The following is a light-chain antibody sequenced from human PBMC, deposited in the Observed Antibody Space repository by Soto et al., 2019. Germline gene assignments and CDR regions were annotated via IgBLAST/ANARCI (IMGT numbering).Light chain of an antibody. J-gene: IGKJ4*01. CDR3: YQYATSPLT. CDR2: DAS. V-gene: IGKV3D-20*01. CDR1: QGVGNNY. Sequence: EIVLTQSPATLSLSPGERATLSCGASQGVGNNYLGWYQLKPVLSPRLLMVDASRRSTGIPDRFSGSGSGTDFTLIITRLQPEDFAVYYCYQYATSPLTFGGGAKVDIK.